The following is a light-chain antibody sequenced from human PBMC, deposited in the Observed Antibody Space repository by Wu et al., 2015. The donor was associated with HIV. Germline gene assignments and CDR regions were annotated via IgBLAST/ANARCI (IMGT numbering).Light chain of an antibody. CDR1: QSVSTS. Sequence: EIVLTQSPATLSLSPGERASLSCRASQSVSTSLAWYQQKPGQAPRLLIDDASNRATGIPARFSGSGSGTDFTLSISSLESEDFAVYYCQQFGDWPLTFGQGTRLDIK. CDR2: DAS. J-gene: IGKJ5*01. V-gene: IGKV3-11*01. CDR3: QQFGDWPLT.